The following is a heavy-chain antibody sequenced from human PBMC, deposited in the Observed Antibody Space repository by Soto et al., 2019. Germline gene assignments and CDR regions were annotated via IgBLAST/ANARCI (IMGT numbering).Heavy chain of an antibody. Sequence: SETLSLTCAVYGGSFSGYYWSWIRQPPGKGLEWIGEINHSGSTNYNPSLKSRVTISVDTSKNQFSLKLSSVTAADTAVYYCARGYGDLIFDYWGQGTLVTSPQ. J-gene: IGHJ4*02. D-gene: IGHD4-17*01. CDR2: INHSGST. CDR3: ARGYGDLIFDY. CDR1: GGSFSGYY. V-gene: IGHV4-34*01.